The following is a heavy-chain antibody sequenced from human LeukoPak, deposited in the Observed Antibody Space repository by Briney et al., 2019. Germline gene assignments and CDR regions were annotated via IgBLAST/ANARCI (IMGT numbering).Heavy chain of an antibody. J-gene: IGHJ4*02. V-gene: IGHV3-74*01. CDR3: ASGSFCTNGVCYKRFDY. Sequence: GRSLSLSCAASGFTFSTSCMHCVPQAPAKGLVCVSRINSDGSTTTYADSLKGRFTISRDNAKNTLFLQMSSLRAEDTAVYYCASGSFCTNGVCYKRFDYLGQGALVSVSS. CDR1: GFTFSTSC. CDR2: INSDGSTT. D-gene: IGHD2-8*01.